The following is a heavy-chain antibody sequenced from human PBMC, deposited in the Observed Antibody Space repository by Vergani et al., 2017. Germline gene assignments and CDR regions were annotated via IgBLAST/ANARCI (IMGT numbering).Heavy chain of an antibody. CDR2: IYPGDTYT. CDR3: ARXRSWSLGGRDAFDI. Sequence: EVQLVQSGAEVKKPGESMKISCQGSGYRFTSYWIGWVRQMPGKGLEWLGIIYPGDTYTRYSPSFQGPVTISADKSISTAYLQRSSLKASDTAMYYCARXRSWSLGGRDAFDIWGQGTMVTVSS. CDR1: GYRFTSYW. V-gene: IGHV5-51*03. D-gene: IGHD3-16*02. J-gene: IGHJ3*02.